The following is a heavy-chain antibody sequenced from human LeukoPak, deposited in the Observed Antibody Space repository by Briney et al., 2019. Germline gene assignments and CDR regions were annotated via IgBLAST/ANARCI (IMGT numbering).Heavy chain of an antibody. V-gene: IGHV1-2*02. J-gene: IGHJ5*02. CDR1: GYTFTGYY. Sequence: GASVKVSCKASGYTFTGYYMHWVRQAPGQGLQWMGWINPNSGRTNYAQKFQGRVTMTSDTSISTAYMELSRLRSDDTAVYYCAREYYFDTSGNYYTGGWFDPWGQGTLVTVSS. D-gene: IGHD1-26*01. CDR2: INPNSGRT. CDR3: AREYYFDTSGNYYTGGWFDP.